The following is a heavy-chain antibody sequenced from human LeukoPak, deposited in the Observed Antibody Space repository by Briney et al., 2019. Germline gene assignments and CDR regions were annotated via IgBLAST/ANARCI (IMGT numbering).Heavy chain of an antibody. Sequence: SAPLSLTCTVAGGSISSYYWSWIRKPAGKRLGWMGYIYYSGSTNYNPSLKSRVTISVDTSKNQFSLKLSSVTAADTAVYYCARVAGRSWLYYCYYYMGVWGKGTTVTVSS. CDR2: IYYSGST. J-gene: IGHJ6*03. CDR3: ARVAGRSWLYYCYYYMGV. V-gene: IGHV4-59*01. D-gene: IGHD3-9*01. CDR1: GGSISSYY.